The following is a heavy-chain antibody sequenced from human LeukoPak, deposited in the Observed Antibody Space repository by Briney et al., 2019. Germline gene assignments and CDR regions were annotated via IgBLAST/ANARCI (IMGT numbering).Heavy chain of an antibody. CDR1: GFTFSDYY. CDR2: ISSSDSTL. V-gene: IGHV3-11*01. CDR3: ARDGSRYCSSTSCYSGYYYYGMDV. Sequence: GGSLRLSCAASGFTFSDYYMSWLRQAPGRGLEWVSYISSSDSTLYCADAVKGRFTISRDNAKNSLYLQMNSLRAEDTAVYYCARDGSRYCSSTSCYSGYYYYGMDVWGRGTTVTVSS. J-gene: IGHJ6*02. D-gene: IGHD2-2*01.